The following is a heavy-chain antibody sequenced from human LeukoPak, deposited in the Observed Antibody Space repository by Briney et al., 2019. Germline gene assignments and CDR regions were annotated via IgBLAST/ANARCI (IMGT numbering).Heavy chain of an antibody. V-gene: IGHV1-69*13. D-gene: IGHD5-24*01. CDR1: TRTFSSYA. Sequence: GPSVNVSCNVSTRTFSSYAISWVRHAPGQGLEWMGWIIPIFGTANYAQKFQARVTITPDESTSTAYMELSSLRSEDTAVYYCAMTSLDLITLDYRGQGTLVTVSP. J-gene: IGHJ4*02. CDR3: AMTSLDLITLDY. CDR2: IIPIFGTA.